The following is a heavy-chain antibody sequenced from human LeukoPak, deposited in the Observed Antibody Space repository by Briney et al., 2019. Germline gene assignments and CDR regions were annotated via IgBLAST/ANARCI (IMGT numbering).Heavy chain of an antibody. D-gene: IGHD6-13*01. V-gene: IGHV4-38-2*02. Sequence: PSQTLSLTCTVSGASISSGDDYYWGWIRQPPGKGLEWIGSIYHSGSTYYNPSLKSRVTISVDTSKNQFSLKLSSVTAADTAVYYCARGGTAVDWGQGTLVTVSS. CDR3: ARGGTAVD. J-gene: IGHJ4*02. CDR1: GASISSGDDYY. CDR2: IYHSGST.